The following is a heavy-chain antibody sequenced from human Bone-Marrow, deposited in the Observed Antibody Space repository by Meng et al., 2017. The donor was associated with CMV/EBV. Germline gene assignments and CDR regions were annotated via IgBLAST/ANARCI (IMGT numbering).Heavy chain of an antibody. CDR3: AKDGGVLMVYATYFDY. D-gene: IGHD2-8*01. Sequence: GGSLRLSCAASGFTFSSYWMHWVRQAPGKGLEWVAVIWYDGSNKYYADSVKGRFTISRDNSKNTLYLQMNSLRAEDTAVYYCAKDGGVLMVYATYFDYWGQGTLVTVSS. J-gene: IGHJ4*02. CDR2: IWYDGSNK. CDR1: GFTFSSYW. V-gene: IGHV3-33*06.